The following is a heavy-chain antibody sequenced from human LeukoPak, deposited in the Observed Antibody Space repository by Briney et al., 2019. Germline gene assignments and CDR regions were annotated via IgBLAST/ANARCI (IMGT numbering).Heavy chain of an antibody. D-gene: IGHD6-13*01. CDR1: GFTFSSYG. CDR2: IWYDGSNK. J-gene: IGHJ4*02. CDR3: ARDRIAAAAYFDY. Sequence: PGGSLRLSCAASGFTFSSYGMHWVRQAPGKGLEWVAVIWYDGSNKYYADSVKGRFTISRDSSKNTLYLQTNSLRVEDTAVYYCARDRIAAAAYFDYWGQGTLVTVSS. V-gene: IGHV3-33*01.